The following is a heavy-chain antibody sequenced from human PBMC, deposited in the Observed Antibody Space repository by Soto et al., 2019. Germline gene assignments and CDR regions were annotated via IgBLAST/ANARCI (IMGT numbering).Heavy chain of an antibody. CDR2: MNPNSGNT. Sequence: GASVKVSCMASGYTFTSYDINWVRQATGQGLEWMGWMNPNSGNTGYAQKFQGRVTMTRNTSISTAYMELSSLRSEDTAVYYCARGLGYCSSTSCEPDYWGQGTLVTVSS. CDR3: ARGLGYCSSTSCEPDY. CDR1: GYTFTSYD. D-gene: IGHD2-2*01. V-gene: IGHV1-8*01. J-gene: IGHJ4*02.